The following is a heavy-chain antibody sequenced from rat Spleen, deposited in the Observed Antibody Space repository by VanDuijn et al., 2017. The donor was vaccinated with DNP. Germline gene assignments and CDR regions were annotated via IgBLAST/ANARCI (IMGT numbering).Heavy chain of an antibody. D-gene: IGHD1-6*01. CDR2: ISYSGST. J-gene: IGHJ4*01. CDR1: GYTITSGY. V-gene: IGHV3-4*01. CDR3: ASLMYTTDYWYYAMDA. Sequence: LQESGPGLVKPSQSLSLTCSVTGYTITSGYDWSWIRKFPGNKMEWMGYISYSGSTNYNPSLKSRISITRDTSKNQFFLQLNSVTTEDTATYYCASLMYTTDYWYYAMDAWGQGTSVTVSS.